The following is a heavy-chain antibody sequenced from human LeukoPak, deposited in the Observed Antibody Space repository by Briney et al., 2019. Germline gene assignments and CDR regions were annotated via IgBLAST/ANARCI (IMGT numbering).Heavy chain of an antibody. J-gene: IGHJ4*01. Sequence: GGSLRLSCAASGFTFSSSAMSWVRQAPGKGLEWVSAISNNGGYTYYADSVQGRFTISRDNSKSTLCLQMNSLRAEDTAVYYCATAPGFWGDAPLDYWGHGTLVTVSS. CDR2: ISNNGGYT. V-gene: IGHV3-23*01. CDR1: GFTFSSSA. D-gene: IGHD3-16*01. CDR3: ATAPGFWGDAPLDY.